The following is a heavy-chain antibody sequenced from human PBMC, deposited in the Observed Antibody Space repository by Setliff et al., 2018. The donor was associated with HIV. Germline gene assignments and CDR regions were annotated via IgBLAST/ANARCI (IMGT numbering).Heavy chain of an antibody. CDR1: GYSINNIHY. V-gene: IGHV4-38-2*01. Sequence: SETLSLTCDVSGYSINNIHYWGWIRQPPGKGLECLGNIYDGGTTYHNPSLKGRVNISIDTSKAQFSLKLISVTAADTAVYYCVRRDVSFLFGQFDSWGQGILVTV. CDR2: IYDGGTT. J-gene: IGHJ4*02. D-gene: IGHD3-10*02. CDR3: VRRDVSFLFGQFDS.